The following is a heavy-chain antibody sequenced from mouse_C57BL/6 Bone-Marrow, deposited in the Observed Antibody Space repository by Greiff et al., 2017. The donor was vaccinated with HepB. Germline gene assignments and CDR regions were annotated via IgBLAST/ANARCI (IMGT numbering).Heavy chain of an antibody. CDR1: GYTFTSYT. CDR2: INPSSGYT. V-gene: IGHV1-4*01. D-gene: IGHD1-1*01. CDR3: ARSLYYYYFDY. Sequence: QVQLQQSGAELARPGAPVKMSCKASGYTFTSYTMHWVKQRPGQGLEWIGYINPSSGYTKYNQKFKDKATLTADKSSSTAYMQLSSLTSEDSAVYYCARSLYYYYFDYWGQGTTLTVSS. J-gene: IGHJ2*01.